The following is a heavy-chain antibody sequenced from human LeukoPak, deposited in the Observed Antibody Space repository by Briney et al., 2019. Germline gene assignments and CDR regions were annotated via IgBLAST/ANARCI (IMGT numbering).Heavy chain of an antibody. J-gene: IGHJ5*02. CDR1: GFTFSSYA. Sequence: PGGSLRLSCAASGFTFSSYAMSWVRQAPGKGLEWVSSISGSAHSTYYADSVKGRFTISRDNPKNTLYLQMNSLRVEDTALYYCATDLRTPSAWGQGALVTVSS. V-gene: IGHV3-23*01. CDR2: ISGSAHST. CDR3: ATDLRTPSA. D-gene: IGHD1-14*01.